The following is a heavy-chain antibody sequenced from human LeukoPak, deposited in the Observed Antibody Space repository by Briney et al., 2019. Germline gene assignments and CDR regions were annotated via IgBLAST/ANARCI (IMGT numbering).Heavy chain of an antibody. CDR2: IIPIFGTA. CDR1: GGTFSSYA. D-gene: IGHD5-18*01. CDR3: ARDLRYSYGYRPTATLDY. Sequence: SVKVSCKASGGTFSSYAISWVRQAPGQGLEWMGGIIPIFGTANYAQKFQGRVTITADKSTSTAYMELSSLRSEDTAVYYCARDLRYSYGYRPTATLDYWGQGTLVTVSS. J-gene: IGHJ4*02. V-gene: IGHV1-69*06.